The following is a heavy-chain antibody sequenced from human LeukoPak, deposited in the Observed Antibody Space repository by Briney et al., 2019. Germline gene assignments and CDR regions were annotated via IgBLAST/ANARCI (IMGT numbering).Heavy chain of an antibody. CDR1: GGSISSDY. Sequence: SETLSLTRNVSGGSISSDYWSWIRQPPGKVLEWIGYINYSGYTNCNPSLTSRVTISVDTSKNQFSLKLSSVTAADTAVYYCARVTGYSQGFSWHGPWGQGTLVTVS. D-gene: IGHD5-18*01. V-gene: IGHV4-59*01. J-gene: IGHJ5*02. CDR3: ARVTGYSQGFSWHGP. CDR2: INYSGYT.